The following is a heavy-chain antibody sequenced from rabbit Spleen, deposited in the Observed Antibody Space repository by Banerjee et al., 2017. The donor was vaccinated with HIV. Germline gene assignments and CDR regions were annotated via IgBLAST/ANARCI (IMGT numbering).Heavy chain of an antibody. V-gene: IGHV1S45*01. CDR2: IYADGSGST. Sequence: QEQLVESGGGLVKPGASLTLTCTASGFSFSSSYYMCWVRQAPGKGLECIACIYADGSGSTYYASWAKGRFTISKTSSTTVTLQMTSLTAADTATYFCARDSSSSFSSYGMDLWGPGTLVTVS. D-gene: IGHD1-1*01. J-gene: IGHJ6*01. CDR1: GFSFSSSYY. CDR3: ARDSSSSFSSYGMDL.